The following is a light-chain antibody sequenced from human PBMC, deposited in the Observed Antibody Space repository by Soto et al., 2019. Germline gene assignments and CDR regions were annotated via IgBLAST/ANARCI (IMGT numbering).Light chain of an antibody. CDR3: TSYASGSSHVV. CDR2: DVN. V-gene: IGLV2-14*01. CDR1: SSDIGGYDY. J-gene: IGLJ2*01. Sequence: QSALTQPASVSGSPGQSITLSCTGTSSDIGGYDYVSWYQRHPGKAPKLIIYDVNNRPSGVSNRFSGSKSGNTASLTISGLQGEDEAEYYCTSYASGSSHVVFGGGTKVTVL.